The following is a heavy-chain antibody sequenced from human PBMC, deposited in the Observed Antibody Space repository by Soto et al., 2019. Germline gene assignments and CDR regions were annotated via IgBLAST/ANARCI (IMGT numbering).Heavy chain of an antibody. CDR1: GYTFTGYY. Sequence: ASVKVSCKASGYTFTGYYMHWVRQAPGQGLEWMGWINPNSGGTNYAQKFQGWVTMTRDTSISTAYMELSRLRSDDTAVYYCAREGSAAAGSSSYGMDVWGQGTTVTSP. J-gene: IGHJ6*02. D-gene: IGHD6-13*01. CDR2: INPNSGGT. V-gene: IGHV1-2*04. CDR3: AREGSAAAGSSSYGMDV.